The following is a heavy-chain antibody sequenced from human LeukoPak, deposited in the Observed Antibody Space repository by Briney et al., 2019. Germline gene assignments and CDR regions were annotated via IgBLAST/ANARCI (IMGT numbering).Heavy chain of an antibody. Sequence: PSETLSLTCAVYGGSFSGYYWSWIRQPPGKGLGWIGEINHSGSTNYNPSLKSRVTISVDTSKNQFSLKLSSVTAADTAVYYCASGYYDSSGYPTHYYFDYWGQGTLVTVSS. CDR3: ASGYYDSSGYPTHYYFDY. CDR2: INHSGST. D-gene: IGHD3-22*01. J-gene: IGHJ4*02. CDR1: GGSFSGYY. V-gene: IGHV4-34*01.